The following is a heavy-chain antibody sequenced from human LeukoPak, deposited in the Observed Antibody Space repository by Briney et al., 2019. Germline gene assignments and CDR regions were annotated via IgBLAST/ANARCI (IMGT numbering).Heavy chain of an antibody. V-gene: IGHV3-30-3*01. CDR3: ARRTYYYGPGASAFDI. J-gene: IGHJ3*02. D-gene: IGHD3-10*01. Sequence: GGSLRLSCAASGFIFRNFAMHWVRQAPGKGLEWVAVISYDGSNKYYADSVKGRFTISRDNSKNTLYLQMNSLRAEDTAVYYCARRTYYYGPGASAFDIWGQGTMVTVSS. CDR2: ISYDGSNK. CDR1: GFIFRNFA.